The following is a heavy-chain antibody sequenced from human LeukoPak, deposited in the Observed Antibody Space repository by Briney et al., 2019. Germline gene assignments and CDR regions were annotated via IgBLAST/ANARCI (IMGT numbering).Heavy chain of an antibody. CDR3: ARGLYGGNSGWFDP. Sequence: PSETLSLTCAVYGGSFSGYYWSWIRQPPGKGLEWTGYIYYSGSTNYNPSLKSRVTISVDTSKNQFSLKLSSVTAADTAVYYCARGLYGGNSGWFDPWGQGTLVTVSS. V-gene: IGHV4-34*01. J-gene: IGHJ5*02. CDR2: IYYSGST. D-gene: IGHD4-23*01. CDR1: GGSFSGYY.